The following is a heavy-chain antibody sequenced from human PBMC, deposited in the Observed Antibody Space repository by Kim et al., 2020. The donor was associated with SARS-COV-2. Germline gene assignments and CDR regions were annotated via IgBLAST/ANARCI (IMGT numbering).Heavy chain of an antibody. D-gene: IGHD2-2*01. Sequence: GGSLRLSCAASGFTFSSYSMNWVRQAPGKGLEWVSSISSSSSYIYYADSVKGRFTISRDNAKNSLYLQMNSLRAEDTAVYYCARDRVAGLYCSSTSCFYGMDVWGQGTTVTVSS. CDR3: ARDRVAGLYCSSTSCFYGMDV. CDR2: ISSSSSYI. J-gene: IGHJ6*02. CDR1: GFTFSSYS. V-gene: IGHV3-21*04.